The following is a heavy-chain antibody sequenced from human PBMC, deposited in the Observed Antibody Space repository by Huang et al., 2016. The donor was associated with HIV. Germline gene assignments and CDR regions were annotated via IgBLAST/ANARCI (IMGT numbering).Heavy chain of an antibody. J-gene: IGHJ5*02. V-gene: IGHV3-30*02. D-gene: IGHD3-10*01. CDR2: MAYDGTTK. CDR3: LKDQVGP. Sequence: QVQLVESGGGVVQPGGSLRLSCATSGFPFRGYGLHWVRQTPGKGLEWVALMAYDGTTKVYAESVEGRFTVSRDNSKSTLYRQMNSLRLEDTSIYYCLKDQVGPWGQGTLVTVSS. CDR1: GFPFRGYG.